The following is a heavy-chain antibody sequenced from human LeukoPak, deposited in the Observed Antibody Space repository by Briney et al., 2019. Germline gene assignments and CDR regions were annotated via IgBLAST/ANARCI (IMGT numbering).Heavy chain of an antibody. Sequence: PSETLSLTCTVSGGSISGYFWSWIRQPPGKGLEWIGYIYYSGSTNYNPSLKSRVTISVDTSKNQFSLKLSSVTAADTAVYYCAKISGSSGYYYHQPEPGPEKIIWGQGTLVTVSS. CDR2: IYYSGST. J-gene: IGHJ4*02. CDR1: GGSISGYF. V-gene: IGHV4-59*08. D-gene: IGHD3-22*01. CDR3: AKISGSSGYYYHQPEPGPEKII.